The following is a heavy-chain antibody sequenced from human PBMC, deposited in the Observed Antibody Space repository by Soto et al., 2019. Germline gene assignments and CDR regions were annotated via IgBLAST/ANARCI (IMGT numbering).Heavy chain of an antibody. J-gene: IGHJ4*02. CDR1: GFTFDDYA. CDR3: ARLSNYYDSSGYYDY. V-gene: IGHV3-9*01. CDR2: ISWNSGSI. D-gene: IGHD3-22*01. Sequence: SLRLSCAASGFTFDDYAMHWVRQAPGKGLEWVSGISWNSGSIGYADSVKGRFTISRDNAKNSLYLQMNSLRAEDTALYYCARLSNYYDSSGYYDYWGQGTLVTVSS.